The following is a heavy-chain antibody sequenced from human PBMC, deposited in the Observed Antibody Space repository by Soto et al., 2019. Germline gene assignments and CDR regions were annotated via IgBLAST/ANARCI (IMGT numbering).Heavy chain of an antibody. CDR3: ATRITVFGLLIPPFDP. CDR1: GGSVNGYY. CDR2: INRTGGT. V-gene: IGHV4-34*01. D-gene: IGHD3-3*01. Sequence: SETLSLTCAVYGGSVNGYYWNWIRQPPGKGLEWIGEINRTGGTHYNPSLKSRVTMSVDTSKNQFSLRLSSVTAADTAIYYCATRITVFGLLIPPFDPWGQGTQVTVSS. J-gene: IGHJ5*02.